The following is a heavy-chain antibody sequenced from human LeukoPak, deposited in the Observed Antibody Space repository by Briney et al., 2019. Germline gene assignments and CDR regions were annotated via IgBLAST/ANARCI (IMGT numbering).Heavy chain of an antibody. V-gene: IGHV3-48*01. CDR2: ISSSSSTI. CDR1: GFTFTNYS. Sequence: GGSLRLSCAASGFTFTNYSMNWVRQAPGKGLEWVSYISSSSSTIYYADSVKGRFTISRDNARNSLHLQMNSLRAEDTAVYYCAREGVYDFWTGYYYYMDVWGKGTTVTVSS. J-gene: IGHJ6*03. CDR3: AREGVYDFWTGYYYYMDV. D-gene: IGHD3/OR15-3a*01.